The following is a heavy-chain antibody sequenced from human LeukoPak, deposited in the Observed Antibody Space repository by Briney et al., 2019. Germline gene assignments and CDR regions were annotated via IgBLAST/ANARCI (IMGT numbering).Heavy chain of an antibody. CDR3: ARDSSGWYNGYYGMDV. D-gene: IGHD6-19*01. V-gene: IGHV3-21*01. CDR2: ISSSSSYI. J-gene: IGHJ6*02. CDR1: GFTFSSYS. Sequence: PGGPLRLSCAASGFTFSSYSMNWVRQAPGKGLEWVSSISSSSSYIYYADSVKGRFTISRDNAKNSLYLQMNSLRAEDTAVYYCARDSSGWYNGYYGMDVWGQGTTVTVSS.